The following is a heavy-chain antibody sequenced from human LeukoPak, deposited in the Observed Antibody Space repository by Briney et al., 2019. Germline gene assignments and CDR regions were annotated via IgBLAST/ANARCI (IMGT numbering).Heavy chain of an antibody. CDR2: IYYSGST. Sequence: SETLSLTFTVSGGSISIHYWSWLRQPPGKGLEWIGYIYYSGSTNYNPSLKSRVTISVDTSKNQFSLKLSSVTAADTAVYYCARYCSGGSCDPYTIDYWGQGTLVTVSS. CDR1: GGSISIHY. V-gene: IGHV4-59*11. CDR3: ARYCSGGSCDPYTIDY. D-gene: IGHD2-15*01. J-gene: IGHJ4*02.